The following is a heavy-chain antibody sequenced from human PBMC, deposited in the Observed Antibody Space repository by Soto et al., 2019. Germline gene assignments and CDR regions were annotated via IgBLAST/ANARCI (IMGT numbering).Heavy chain of an antibody. CDR2: VYYSGRT. V-gene: IGHV4-39*01. J-gene: IGHJ4*02. Sequence: QLQLPESGPGLVKPSETLSLTCTVSGGSISSSSYYWRWLRQPPGKGLEWLGSVYYSGRTYYKPSLKSRVTISADTSKTQFSLRLSSVTAADTAVYYCARQIGPPRYFDYWGQGTLVSVSS. CDR3: ARQIGPPRYFDY. CDR1: GGSISSSSYY.